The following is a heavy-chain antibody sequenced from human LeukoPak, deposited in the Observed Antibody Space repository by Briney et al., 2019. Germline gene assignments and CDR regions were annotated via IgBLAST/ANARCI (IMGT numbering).Heavy chain of an antibody. J-gene: IGHJ4*02. D-gene: IGHD2-21*02. CDR3: AREVVTASTPDY. CDR1: NYSIGNGYY. V-gene: IGHV4-38-2*02. CDR2: IYHSGNT. Sequence: SETLSLTCAVSNYSIGNGYYWGWIRQPPGKGLEWIGSIYHSGNTYYNPSLKSRVTISVDTSKNQFSLKLRSVTAADTAVYYCAREVVTASTPDYWGRGTLVTVSS.